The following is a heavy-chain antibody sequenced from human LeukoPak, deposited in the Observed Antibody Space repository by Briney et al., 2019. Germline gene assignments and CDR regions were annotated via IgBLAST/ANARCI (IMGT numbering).Heavy chain of an antibody. V-gene: IGHV1-2*02. CDR3: ARVWVYCSSTSCYPYYYYYGMDV. J-gene: IGHJ6*02. CDR2: INPTSGGT. CDR1: GYTFTGYY. D-gene: IGHD2-2*01. Sequence: ASVKVSCKASGYTFTGYYMHWVRQAPGQGLEWMGWINPTSGGTNYAQKFQGRVTMTRDTSISTAYMELSRLRSDDTAVYYCARVWVYCSSTSCYPYYYYYGMDVWGQGTTVTVSS.